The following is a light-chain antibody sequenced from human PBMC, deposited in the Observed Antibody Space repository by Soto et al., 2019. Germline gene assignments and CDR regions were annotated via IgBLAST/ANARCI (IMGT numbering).Light chain of an antibody. CDR2: GAS. CDR3: QQSSSPPRT. CDR1: QNIIIY. V-gene: IGKV1-39*01. J-gene: IGKJ2*01. Sequence: DIQMAQSPSSLSASVGDRVTITCRASQNIIIYLNWYQQKPGKAPQVLIYGASSLQSGVPSRFSGSGSGTDFTLTISSLQPEDFATYYCQQSSSPPRTFGQGTKLEIK.